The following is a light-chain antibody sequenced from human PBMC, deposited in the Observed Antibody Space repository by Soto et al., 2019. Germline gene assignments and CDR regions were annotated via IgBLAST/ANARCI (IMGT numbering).Light chain of an antibody. CDR1: QSVSSN. J-gene: IGKJ4*01. V-gene: IGKV3-15*01. CDR3: QQYNNWTRT. CDR2: GAS. Sequence: EIVMTQSPATLSVSPGERATLSCRASQSVSSNVAWYQQKPGQAPRLLIYGASTRTTGIPTRFRGSGSGTEFTLTIRSLQSEDFAVYYYQQYNNWTRTFGGGTKVESK.